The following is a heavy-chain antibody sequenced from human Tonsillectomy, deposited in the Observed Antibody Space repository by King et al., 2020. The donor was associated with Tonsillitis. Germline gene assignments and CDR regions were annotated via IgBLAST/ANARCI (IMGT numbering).Heavy chain of an antibody. D-gene: IGHD1-26*01. J-gene: IGHJ4*02. CDR2: ISWNSGST. Sequence: VQLVESGGGLVQPGKSLRLSCVASGFTFDYYAMHWVRQAPGKGLEWVSGISWNSGSTDYADSVKGRFTISRDNAKNSLYLQLNSLRTEDTALYYCAKDKEAGGTSPLDFWGQGTPVTVSS. V-gene: IGHV3-9*01. CDR1: GFTFDYYA. CDR3: AKDKEAGGTSPLDF.